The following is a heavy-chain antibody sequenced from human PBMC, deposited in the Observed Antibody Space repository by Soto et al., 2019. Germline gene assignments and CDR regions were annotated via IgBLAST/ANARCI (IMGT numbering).Heavy chain of an antibody. Sequence: TLSLTCTVSXGSINSGGYYWSWIRQHPGKGLEWIGYINYSGSTNYNASLKSRVIISRDTSKNQLSLNLSSVTAADTAIYYCARHYYNSKVYGYWGQGTLVTVSS. CDR1: XGSINSGGYY. J-gene: IGHJ4*02. CDR2: INYSGST. CDR3: ARHYYNSKVYGY. D-gene: IGHD3-22*01. V-gene: IGHV4-31*03.